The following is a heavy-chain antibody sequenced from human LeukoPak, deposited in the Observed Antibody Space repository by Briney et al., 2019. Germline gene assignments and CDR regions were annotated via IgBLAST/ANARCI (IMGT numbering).Heavy chain of an antibody. Sequence: SETLSRTCTVSGGSISSRSYYWGWIRQPPGKGLEWIGSIYYSGSICYNPSLKSRVTISVDTSKNQFSLKLSSVTAADTAVYYCARIIYCSSTSCYWTHYFDYWGQGTLVTVSS. CDR2: IYYSGSI. V-gene: IGHV4-39*07. D-gene: IGHD2-2*01. CDR3: ARIIYCSSTSCYWTHYFDY. CDR1: GGSISSRSYY. J-gene: IGHJ4*02.